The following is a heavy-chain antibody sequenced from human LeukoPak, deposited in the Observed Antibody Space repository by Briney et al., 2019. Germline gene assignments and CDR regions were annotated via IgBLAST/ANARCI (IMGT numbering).Heavy chain of an antibody. CDR1: GFTFSSYG. J-gene: IGHJ6*02. Sequence: PGGSLRLSCAASGFTFSSYGMHWVRQAPGKGLEWVAVISYDGSYKYYADSVKGRFTISRDNSKNTLYLQMNSLRAEDTAVYYCARDDCSSTSCASGGMDVWGQGTTVTVSS. D-gene: IGHD2-2*01. CDR2: ISYDGSYK. V-gene: IGHV3-30*03. CDR3: ARDDCSSTSCASGGMDV.